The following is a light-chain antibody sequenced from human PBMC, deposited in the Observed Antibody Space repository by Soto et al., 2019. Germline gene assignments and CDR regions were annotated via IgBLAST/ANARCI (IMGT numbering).Light chain of an antibody. J-gene: IGKJ4*01. V-gene: IGKV3-11*01. CDR1: QSISNF. Sequence: EIELTQSPATLSLSPGERATLSCRASQSISNFLAWYQQKPGQAPRLLIYDASKRATDIPDRFIGSGSGTGFTLTISSLEPEDFAVYYCHQRSNWPPFTFGGGTKVEI. CDR3: HQRSNWPPFT. CDR2: DAS.